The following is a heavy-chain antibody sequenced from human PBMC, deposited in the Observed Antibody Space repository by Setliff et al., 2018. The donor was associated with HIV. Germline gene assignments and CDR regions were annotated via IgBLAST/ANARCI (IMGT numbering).Heavy chain of an antibody. J-gene: IGHJ4*02. V-gene: IGHV3-15*07. D-gene: IGHD5-12*01. CDR1: GFPFSNAW. CDR3: TTDLGTRYDTPVY. CDR2: IKSKTDGGTI. Sequence: GGSLRLSCAASGFPFSNAWMNWVRQAPGKGLEWVGRIKSKTDGGTIDYAAPGRGRFTISRDDSRNTLYLQINSLKAEDTAVYYCTTDLGTRYDTPVYWGQGTLVTVSS.